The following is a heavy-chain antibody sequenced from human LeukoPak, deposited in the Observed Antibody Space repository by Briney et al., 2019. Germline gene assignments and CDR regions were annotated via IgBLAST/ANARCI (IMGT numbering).Heavy chain of an antibody. J-gene: IGHJ4*02. D-gene: IGHD6-19*01. CDR3: AKIRWLVRKNFDY. CDR2: ISGSGGST. Sequence: GGSLRLSCAASGFTFSSYAMSWVRQAPGKGLEWVSAISGSGGSTYYAGSVKGRFTISRDNSKNTLYLQMNSLRAEDTAVYYCAKIRWLVRKNFDYWGQGTLVTVSS. CDR1: GFTFSSYA. V-gene: IGHV3-23*01.